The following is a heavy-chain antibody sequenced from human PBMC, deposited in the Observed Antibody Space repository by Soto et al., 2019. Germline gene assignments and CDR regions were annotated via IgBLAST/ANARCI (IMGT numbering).Heavy chain of an antibody. Sequence: EVQLVASGGGLIQPGGSLRLSCAASGFAVNSNYMSLVRQAPGKGLEWVSVIYGGGATYYSDSVKGRFTISRDNSKNTLFLQMNSLRAEDTAVYYCVRTSSYWGQGTRVIVSS. CDR2: IYGGGAT. CDR3: VRTSSY. D-gene: IGHD2-2*01. J-gene: IGHJ4*02. CDR1: GFAVNSNY. V-gene: IGHV3-53*01.